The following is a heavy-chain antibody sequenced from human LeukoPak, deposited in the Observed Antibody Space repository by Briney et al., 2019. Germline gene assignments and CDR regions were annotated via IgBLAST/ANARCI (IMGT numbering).Heavy chain of an antibody. CDR1: GLTFMTYA. Sequence: GGSLRLSSAASGLTFMTYAMSWVRQAPGKGLEWVANIKQDGSEKYYVDSVKGRFTISTDNAKNSLYLQMTRLRAEDTAVYYCAREGRESRGVDIVRKKETGYDYYMDVWGKGTTVTVSS. D-gene: IGHD2-15*01. J-gene: IGHJ6*03. CDR3: AREGRESRGVDIVRKKETGYDYYMDV. V-gene: IGHV3-7*01. CDR2: IKQDGSEK.